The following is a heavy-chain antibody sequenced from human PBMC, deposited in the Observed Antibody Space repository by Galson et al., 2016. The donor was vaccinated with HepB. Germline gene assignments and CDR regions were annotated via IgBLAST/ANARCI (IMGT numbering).Heavy chain of an antibody. Sequence: SLRLSCAASGFSVSDSYMTWVRQAPGKGLDWVSIIYKDGNTFHAQFVKGRFTISRDNSKNSLDLQMGNVRAEDTAVYYCATVLPAGHYWYPHLWGRGTLVPVSS. CDR2: IYKDGNT. V-gene: IGHV3-53*01. J-gene: IGHJ2*01. CDR1: GFSVSDSY. CDR3: ATVLPAGHYWYPHL.